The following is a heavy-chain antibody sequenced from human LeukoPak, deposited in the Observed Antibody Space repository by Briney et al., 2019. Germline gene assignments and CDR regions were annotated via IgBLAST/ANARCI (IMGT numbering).Heavy chain of an antibody. CDR1: ADSITSGY. J-gene: IGHJ1*01. CDR3: VGRGQRYFRD. Sequence: SETLSLTCNITADSITSGYWSWIRQSPGKGLEWIGYIYGIENTDYNPSLKSRVTLSLDTSKNQLSLKLTAVSAADTAVYYCVGRGQRYFRDWGQGTLVTVSS. CDR2: IYGIENT. V-gene: IGHV4-59*08.